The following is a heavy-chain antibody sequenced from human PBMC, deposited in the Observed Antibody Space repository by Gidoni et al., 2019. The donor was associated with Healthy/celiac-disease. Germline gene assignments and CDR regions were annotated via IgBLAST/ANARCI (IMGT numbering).Heavy chain of an antibody. CDR3: AKSFWSGYWTFDY. Sequence: EVQLVESGGGLVKPGGSLCLSLAASGFPFSSYSMNWVRQAPGKGLEWVSSISSSSSYIYYADSVKGRFTISRDNAKNSLYLQMNSLRAEDTAVYYCAKSFWSGYWTFDYWGQGTLVTVSS. V-gene: IGHV3-21*01. CDR1: GFPFSSYS. D-gene: IGHD3-3*01. J-gene: IGHJ4*02. CDR2: ISSSSSYI.